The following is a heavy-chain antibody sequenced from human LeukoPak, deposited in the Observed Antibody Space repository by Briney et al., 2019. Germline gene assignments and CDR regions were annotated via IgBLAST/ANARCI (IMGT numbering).Heavy chain of an antibody. CDR1: GFTLDAFS. Sequence: GGSLRLSCAASGFTLDAFSMHWVRPAPGEGPGWGSCISWNSGSIGYADSVKGRFTISRDNAKNSLYLQMNSLRAEDTALYYCAKDISYYDSSGHDYWGQETLVTVSS. D-gene: IGHD3-22*01. J-gene: IGHJ4*02. CDR3: AKDISYYDSSGHDY. CDR2: ISWNSGSI. V-gene: IGHV3-9*01.